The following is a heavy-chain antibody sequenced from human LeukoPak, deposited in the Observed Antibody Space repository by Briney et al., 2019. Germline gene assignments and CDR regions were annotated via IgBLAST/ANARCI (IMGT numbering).Heavy chain of an antibody. D-gene: IGHD1-26*01. Sequence: SETLSLTCTVSGGSMNTISYYWVWIRQAPEKGLEWIGSVYSRGSTYSNPSLRSRVTISVDTSKNQFSLKLSSVTAADTAVYYCARITSGSYYSYYYGMDVWGQGTTVTVSS. V-gene: IGHV4-39*07. CDR2: VYSRGST. CDR3: ARITSGSYYSYYYGMDV. J-gene: IGHJ6*02. CDR1: GGSMNTISYY.